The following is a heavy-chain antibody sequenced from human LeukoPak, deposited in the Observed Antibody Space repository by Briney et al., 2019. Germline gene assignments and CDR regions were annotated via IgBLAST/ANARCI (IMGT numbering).Heavy chain of an antibody. CDR2: ISGGGGTT. Sequence: TGGSLRLSCAASGFTFSTYAMSWVRQAPGKGLEWVSSISGGGGTTYYADSVKGRFTISRDNSKNTLYLQMNSLRAEDTAVYYCARVSSTYPPLNFDYWGQGTLVTVSS. D-gene: IGHD3-10*01. V-gene: IGHV3-23*01. CDR1: GFTFSTYA. J-gene: IGHJ4*02. CDR3: ARVSSTYPPLNFDY.